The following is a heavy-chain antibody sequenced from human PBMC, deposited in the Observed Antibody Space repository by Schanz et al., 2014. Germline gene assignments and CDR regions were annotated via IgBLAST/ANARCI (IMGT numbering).Heavy chain of an antibody. CDR1: GFSFSSYW. J-gene: IGHJ4*02. CDR3: YGDYRDY. V-gene: IGHV3-7*01. D-gene: IGHD4-17*01. CDR2: IILDGSEK. Sequence: EVRLVESGGGLVEPGGSLRLSCSGSGFSFSSYWMSWVRQAPGKGLEWVANIILDGSEKYYVGSVKGRFTISRDNTKNSLYLQLTSLRAEDTAVYYCYGDYRDYWGQGTLVTVSS.